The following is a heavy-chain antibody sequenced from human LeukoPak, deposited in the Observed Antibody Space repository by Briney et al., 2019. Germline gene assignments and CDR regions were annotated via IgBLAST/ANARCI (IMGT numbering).Heavy chain of an antibody. J-gene: IGHJ4*02. Sequence: PSETLSLTCIVSGDSINNDTYYWNWIRQPAGKGLEWIGRMYVSGSTNYNPSLKSRVTISVDKSKNQFSLKLSSVTAADTAVYYCASWGVAARLRVDYWGQGTLVTVSS. V-gene: IGHV4-61*02. CDR3: ASWGVAARLRVDY. CDR1: GDSINNDTYY. D-gene: IGHD6-6*01. CDR2: MYVSGST.